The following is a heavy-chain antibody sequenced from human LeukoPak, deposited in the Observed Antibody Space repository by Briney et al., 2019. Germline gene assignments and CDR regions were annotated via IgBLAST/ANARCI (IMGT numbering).Heavy chain of an antibody. V-gene: IGHV3-7*04. D-gene: IGHD3-22*01. J-gene: IGHJ4*02. CDR2: IKQDGSET. CDR1: GFVFNSYW. CDR3: AMDRVVFTN. Sequence: GGSLRLSCEASGFVFNSYWMTWVRQAPGKGLEWVANIKQDGSETKYVDSVEGRFTISRDNARNSVFLEMNSLRVEDTALYYCAMDRVVFTNWGQGALLTVSP.